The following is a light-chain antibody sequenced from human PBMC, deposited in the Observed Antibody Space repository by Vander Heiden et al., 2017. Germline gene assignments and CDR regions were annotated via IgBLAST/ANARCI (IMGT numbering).Light chain of an antibody. Sequence: DIQLPQSPSSLSASVGDRVTITCRASQDISSYLNWYQQKPGKAPKLLIYDASSLQSGVPSRFSGSGSGTDFTFTISSLQPEDFATYYCQQSDNIPHTFGGGTKVEIK. CDR1: QDISSY. CDR3: QQSDNIPHT. V-gene: IGKV1-33*01. CDR2: DAS. J-gene: IGKJ4*01.